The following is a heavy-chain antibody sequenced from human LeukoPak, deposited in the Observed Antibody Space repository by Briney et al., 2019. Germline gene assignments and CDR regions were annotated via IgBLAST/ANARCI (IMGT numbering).Heavy chain of an antibody. CDR3: AREVGGGASGQ. V-gene: IGHV3-66*01. CDR1: GFTVSSNY. D-gene: IGHD3-16*01. Sequence: GGSLRLSCAASGFTVSSNYMSWVDQVPGKGLEWVSVIYSDGTISYADSVKGRFTISRDNSENTLYLQMNSLRVEDTAVYYCAREVGGGASGQWGQGTLVTVSS. CDR2: IYSDGTI. J-gene: IGHJ4*02.